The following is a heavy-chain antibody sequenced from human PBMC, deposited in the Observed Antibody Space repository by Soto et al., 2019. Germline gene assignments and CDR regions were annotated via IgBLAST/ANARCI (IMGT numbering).Heavy chain of an antibody. CDR2: ISSSSSYI. J-gene: IGHJ6*02. D-gene: IGHD3-22*01. V-gene: IGHV3-21*01. CDR1: GFTFSSYS. CDR3: ARDPRDSSGYYYYYYGMDV. Sequence: PGGSLRLSCAASGFTFSSYSMNWVRQAPGKGLEWVSSISSSSSYIYYADSVKGRLTISRDNAKNSLYLQMNSLRAEDTAVYYCARDPRDSSGYYYYYYGMDVWGQGATVTVSS.